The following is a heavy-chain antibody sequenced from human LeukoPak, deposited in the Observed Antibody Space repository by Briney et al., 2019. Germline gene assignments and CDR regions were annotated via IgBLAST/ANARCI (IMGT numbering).Heavy chain of an antibody. CDR2: ISSSSSYI. Sequence: GGSLRLSCAASGFAFSSYSMSWVRQAPGKGLEWVSSISSSSSYICYADSVKGRFTISRDNAKNSLYLQMNSLRAEDTAVYYCARGFDYWGQGTLVTVSS. CDR3: ARGFDY. V-gene: IGHV3-21*01. J-gene: IGHJ4*02. CDR1: GFAFSSYS.